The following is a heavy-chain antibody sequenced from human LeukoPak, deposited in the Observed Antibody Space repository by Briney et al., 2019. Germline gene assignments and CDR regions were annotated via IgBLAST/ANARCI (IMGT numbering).Heavy chain of an antibody. CDR3: GRGARPPHYYYYMDV. D-gene: IGHD5-12*01. J-gene: IGHJ6*03. Sequence: SVKVSCKASGYTFTAYYVHWVRQAPGQGLEWMGGIIPILGTANYAQKFQGRVTITADKSTSTAYMELSSLRSEDTAVYYCGRGARPPHYYYYMDVWGKGTTVTVSS. CDR2: IIPILGTA. CDR1: GYTFTAYY. V-gene: IGHV1-69*10.